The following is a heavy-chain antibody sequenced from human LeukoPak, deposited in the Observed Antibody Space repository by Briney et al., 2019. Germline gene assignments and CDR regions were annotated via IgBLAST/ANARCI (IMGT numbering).Heavy chain of an antibody. CDR1: GGSISSYY. J-gene: IGHJ3*02. D-gene: IGHD3-22*01. V-gene: IGHV4-59*08. Sequence: PSETLSLTCTVSGGSISSYYWSWIRQPPGKGLEWIGYIYYSGSTNYNPSLKSRVTISVDTSKNQFSLKLSSVTAADTAVYYCASHYYDSSGYYRGVAFDIWGQGTMVTVSS. CDR3: ASHYYDSSGYYRGVAFDI. CDR2: IYYSGST.